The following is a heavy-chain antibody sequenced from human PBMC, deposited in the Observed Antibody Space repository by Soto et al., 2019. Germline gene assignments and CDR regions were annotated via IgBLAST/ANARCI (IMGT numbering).Heavy chain of an antibody. V-gene: IGHV4-39*01. Sequence: QLQLQESGPGLVKPSETLSLTCTVSGGSISSSSYYWGWIRHPPGKGLEWIGSIYYSGSTYYNPSLKSRVTISVDTSKNQSSRKLSSVTAADPAVYYCARATYYYDSSGPRGAFDIWGQGTMVTVSS. D-gene: IGHD3-22*01. CDR1: GGSISSSSYY. CDR2: IYYSGST. CDR3: ARATYYYDSSGPRGAFDI. J-gene: IGHJ3*02.